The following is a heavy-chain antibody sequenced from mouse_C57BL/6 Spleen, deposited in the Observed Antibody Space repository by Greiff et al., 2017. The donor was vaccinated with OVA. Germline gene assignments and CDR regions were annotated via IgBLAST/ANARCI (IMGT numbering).Heavy chain of an antibody. CDR3: GRGPHYGSSYNAMDY. CDR1: GFSFNTYA. Sequence: EVKLVESGGGLVQPKGSLKLSCAASGFSFNTYAMNWVRQAPGKGLEWVARIRSKSNNYATYYADSVKDRLTITRDASESMLYLQMNNLKTEDTAMYYCGRGPHYGSSYNAMDYWGQGTSVTVSS. J-gene: IGHJ4*01. V-gene: IGHV10-1*01. D-gene: IGHD1-1*01. CDR2: IRSKSNNYAT.